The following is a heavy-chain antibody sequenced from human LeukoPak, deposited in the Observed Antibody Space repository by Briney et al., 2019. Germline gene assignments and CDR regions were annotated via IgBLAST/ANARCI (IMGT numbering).Heavy chain of an antibody. V-gene: IGHV4-59*01. J-gene: IGHJ6*02. CDR1: GGYISSYY. Sequence: SETLSLTCTVSGGYISSYYWSWLRQPPGKGLEWIAYIHYNGNTNYNPSLKSRVTISADTSKNQLSLKLSSATAADTAVYYCARRLELRGYYYHGMDVWGQGTTVTVSS. CDR3: ARRLELRGYYYHGMDV. CDR2: IHYNGNT. D-gene: IGHD1-7*01.